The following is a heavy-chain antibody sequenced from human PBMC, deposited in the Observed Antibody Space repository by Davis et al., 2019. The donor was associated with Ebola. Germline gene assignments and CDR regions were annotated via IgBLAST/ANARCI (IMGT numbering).Heavy chain of an antibody. CDR2: VILKSGAT. CDR3: AARGHDDGDPPLDS. J-gene: IGHJ5*01. V-gene: IGHV1-2*06. CDR1: GYTFTQYL. Sequence: ASVKVSCKASGYTFTQYLIHWMRQAPGQGLEWLGRVILKSGATNYAQKFQGRVTMTRDTSISTVYMELSSLRYDDTAVYYCAARGHDDGDPPLDSWGQGTLVTVSS. D-gene: IGHD4-17*01.